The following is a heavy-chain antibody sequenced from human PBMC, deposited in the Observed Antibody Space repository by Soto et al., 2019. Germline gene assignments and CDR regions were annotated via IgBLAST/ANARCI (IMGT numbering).Heavy chain of an antibody. CDR1: GFTFSSYA. CDR2: ISGSGGST. Sequence: EVQLLESGGGLVQPGGSLRLSCAASGFTFSSYAMSWVRQAPGKGLEWVSAISGSGGSTYYADSVKGRFTISRDNSKNTLYLQMNSPRAEDTAGYYCADGGYSSSWYQPKPFDYWGQGTLVTVSS. J-gene: IGHJ4*02. V-gene: IGHV3-23*01. CDR3: ADGGYSSSWYQPKPFDY. D-gene: IGHD6-13*01.